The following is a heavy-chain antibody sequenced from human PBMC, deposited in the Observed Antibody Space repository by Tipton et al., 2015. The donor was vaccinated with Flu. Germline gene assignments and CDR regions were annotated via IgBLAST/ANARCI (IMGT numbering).Heavy chain of an antibody. J-gene: IGHJ3*02. CDR1: GGSIRGYY. CDR3: ARPHRQFSDNAFDI. Sequence: TLSLTCTVSGGSIRGYYWNWIRQFPGKGLEWIGFVYYTGSTNYKSSLKSRVTISTDTSTNQVSLKMNSVIAADTAVYYCARPHRQFSDNAFDIWGQGTMVTVSS. V-gene: IGHV4-59*01. CDR2: VYYTGST. D-gene: IGHD5-24*01.